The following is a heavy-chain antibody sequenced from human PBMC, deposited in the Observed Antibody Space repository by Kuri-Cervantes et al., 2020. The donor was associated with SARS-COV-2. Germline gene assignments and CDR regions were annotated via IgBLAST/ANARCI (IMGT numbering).Heavy chain of an antibody. CDR1: GYSFTSYW. CDR2: IYPGDSDT. CDR3: AGRSPNNYGSGSYSYHYYYGMDV. Sequence: TVSCKGSGYSFTSYWIGWVRQMPGKGLEWMGIIYPGDSDTRYSPSFQGQVTISADKSISTAYLQWSSLKASDTAMYYRAGRSPNNYGSGSYSYHYYYGMDVWGQGTTVTVSS. J-gene: IGHJ6*02. D-gene: IGHD3-10*01. V-gene: IGHV5-51*01.